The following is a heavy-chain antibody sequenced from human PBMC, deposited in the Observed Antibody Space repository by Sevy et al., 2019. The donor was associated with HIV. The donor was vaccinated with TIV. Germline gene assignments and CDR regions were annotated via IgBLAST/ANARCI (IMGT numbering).Heavy chain of an antibody. CDR2: IRPDGSDK. CDR3: ARGVGLDC. J-gene: IGHJ4*02. V-gene: IGHV3-7*01. Sequence: GGSLRLSCAASGFTFSPYWMTWVRQAPGKGLEWVANIRPDGSDKYYVDSVKGRFTISRDNAKNSLYLQMNSLRADDTAMYYCARGVGLDCWGQGALVTVSP. CDR1: GFTFSPYW. D-gene: IGHD1-26*01.